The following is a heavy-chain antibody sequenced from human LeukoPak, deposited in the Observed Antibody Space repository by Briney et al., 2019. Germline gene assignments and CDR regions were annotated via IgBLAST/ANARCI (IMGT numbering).Heavy chain of an antibody. J-gene: IGHJ4*02. Sequence: ASVKVSCKASGYTFTGYYMHWVRQAPGQGLEWMGGIIPIFGTANYAQKFQGRVTITADKSTSTAYMELSSLRSEDTAVYYCARSSPVLLWFGESYYFDYWGQGTLVTVSS. V-gene: IGHV1-69*06. CDR1: GYTFTGYY. D-gene: IGHD3-10*01. CDR2: IIPIFGTA. CDR3: ARSSPVLLWFGESYYFDY.